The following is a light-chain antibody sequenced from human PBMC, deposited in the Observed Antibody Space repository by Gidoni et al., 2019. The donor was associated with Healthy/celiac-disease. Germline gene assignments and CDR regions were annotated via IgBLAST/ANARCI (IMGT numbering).Light chain of an antibody. CDR2: DDS. J-gene: IGLJ2*01. V-gene: IGLV3-21*02. Sequence: SYVLTQPPSVSMAPGQTARITCGGNNIGSKRVHWYQQKPGQAPVLVVCDDSDRPSGIPERFSGSNSGNTATLTISRVEAGDEADYYCQGWDSSSDHVVFGGGTKLTVL. CDR1: NIGSKR. CDR3: QGWDSSSDHVV.